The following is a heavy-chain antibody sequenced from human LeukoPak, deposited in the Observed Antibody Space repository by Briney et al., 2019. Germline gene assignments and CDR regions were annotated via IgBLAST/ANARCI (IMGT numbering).Heavy chain of an antibody. V-gene: IGHV4-61*02. D-gene: IGHD3-16*01. Sequence: SQTLSLTCSVSGGSISNNTYYWSWIRQPAGKGLDWAGRIYSTGNTNYNPSLKGRVSISIHTSKNHFSLTLNSVPAADPAVYYCASGRRISFQGGSDSWGQGALVTVPS. CDR1: GGSISNNTYY. CDR2: IYSTGNT. CDR3: ASGRRISFQGGSDS. J-gene: IGHJ4*02.